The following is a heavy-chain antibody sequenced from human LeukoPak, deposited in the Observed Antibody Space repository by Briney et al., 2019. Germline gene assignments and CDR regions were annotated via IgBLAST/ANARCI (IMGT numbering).Heavy chain of an antibody. CDR1: GLSLSTSGVG. J-gene: IGHJ6*02. CDR2: TYWNGDK. V-gene: IGHV2-5*01. CDR3: GHRRESFDSHGVDV. D-gene: IGHD3-10*01. Sequence: SGPTLVEPTQTLTLTCTFSGLSLSTSGVGVVWIRQPPGKALEWLAVTYWNGDKRYNPSLKSRLTITKDTSKNLVVLIMTNMDPVDTATCYCGHRRESFDSHGVDVWGQGTTVTVSS.